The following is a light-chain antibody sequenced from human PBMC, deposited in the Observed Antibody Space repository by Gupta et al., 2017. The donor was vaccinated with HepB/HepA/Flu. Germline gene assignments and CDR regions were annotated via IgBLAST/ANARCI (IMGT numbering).Light chain of an antibody. CDR1: SSDIGSDNY. CDR2: DVS. V-gene: IGLV2-14*01. J-gene: IGLJ3*02. CDR3: SSVTTSSTWV. Sequence: SALTQPASVSASPGQSITISCTGTSSDIGSDNYVSWYQQHPGKAPKLIIFDVSKRPAGLANRFSGSKSGNTASLTISGLKAEDEADYYFSSVTTSSTWVFGGWTKLTVL.